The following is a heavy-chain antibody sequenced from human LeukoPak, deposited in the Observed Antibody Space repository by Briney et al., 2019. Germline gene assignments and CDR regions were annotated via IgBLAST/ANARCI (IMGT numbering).Heavy chain of an antibody. CDR3: TTAPQYYGSGVDY. Sequence: GGSLRLSCAASGFTFSSYAMNWVRQAPGKGLEWGSGISGSGDRTYYADSVKGRCTVSRDNSKNTLYLQMNSLKTEDTAVYYCTTAPQYYGSGVDYWGQGTLVTVSS. D-gene: IGHD3-10*01. CDR2: ISGSGDRT. J-gene: IGHJ4*02. CDR1: GFTFSSYA. V-gene: IGHV3-23*01.